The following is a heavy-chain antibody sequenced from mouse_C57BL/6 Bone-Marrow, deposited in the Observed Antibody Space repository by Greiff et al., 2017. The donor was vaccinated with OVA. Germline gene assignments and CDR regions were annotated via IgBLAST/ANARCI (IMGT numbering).Heavy chain of an antibody. CDR3: ARPSYYFDY. CDR2: INPYNGGT. J-gene: IGHJ2*01. Sequence: EVHLVESGPVLVKPGASVKMSCKASGYTFTDYYMNWVKQSHGKSLEWIGVINPYNGGTSYNQKFKGKATLTVDKSSSTAYMELNSLTSEDSAVYYCARPSYYFDYWGQGTTLTVSS. CDR1: GYTFTDYY. V-gene: IGHV1-19*01.